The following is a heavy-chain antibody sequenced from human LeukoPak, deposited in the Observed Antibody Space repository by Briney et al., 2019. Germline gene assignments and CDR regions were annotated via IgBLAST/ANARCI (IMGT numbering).Heavy chain of an antibody. D-gene: IGHD2-21*02. Sequence: SGPALVKPTQTLTLTCTFSGFSLSTSGMRVSWIRQPPGKALEWLARIDWDDDKFYSTSLKTRLTISKDTSKNQEVLTMTNMDPVDTATYYCARTPYCGGDCYVDYWGQGTLVTVSS. CDR1: GFSLSTSGMR. CDR2: IDWDDDK. V-gene: IGHV2-70*04. CDR3: ARTPYCGGDCYVDY. J-gene: IGHJ4*02.